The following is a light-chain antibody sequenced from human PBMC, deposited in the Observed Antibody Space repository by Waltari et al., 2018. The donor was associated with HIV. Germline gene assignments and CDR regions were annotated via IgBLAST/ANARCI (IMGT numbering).Light chain of an antibody. J-gene: IGLJ3*02. CDR2: SVN. CDR3: SSYTSPNTLL. CDR1: ESDLSFYDF. V-gene: IGLV2-14*01. Sequence: QSALTQPASVSAFPGQSITLSCTGPESDLSFYDFVSWYRQDPGKAPQLVMYSVNTRPSETSSRFSGLKSGNTASLRISGLQFEDEGDYYCSSYTSPNTLLFDGGTKLTV.